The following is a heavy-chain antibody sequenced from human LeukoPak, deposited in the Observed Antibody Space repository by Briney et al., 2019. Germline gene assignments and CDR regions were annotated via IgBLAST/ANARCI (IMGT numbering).Heavy chain of an antibody. D-gene: IGHD6-19*01. Sequence: GGSLTLSCAASGFTFSSYAKSWVRQAPRKGLERVSAISSSGGSTYYAHSVKGRFTISTDNSKNTMYLQMNSLRAEDTAVYYCANIAVAHFDYWGQGTLVTVSS. J-gene: IGHJ4*02. CDR2: ISSSGGST. V-gene: IGHV3-23*01. CDR3: ANIAVAHFDY. CDR1: GFTFSSYA.